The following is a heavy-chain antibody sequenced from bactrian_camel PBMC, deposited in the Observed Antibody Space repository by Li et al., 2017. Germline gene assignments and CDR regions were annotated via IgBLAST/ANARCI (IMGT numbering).Heavy chain of an antibody. V-gene: IGHV3S53*01. CDR3: AAVSSGPCLSVISRGSSQRGDFQF. CDR2: IDSDGST. Sequence: VQLVESGGGSVQPGGSLRLSCQAFGNTDSITAMAWFRQSPGKEREGVASIDSDGSTSYADSVKGRFTITHDNTKNTHFLEMNNLQPEDSAVYYCAAVSSGPCLSVISRGSSQRGDFQFWGQGTQVT. J-gene: IGHJ4*01. D-gene: IGHD3*01. CDR1: GNTDSITA.